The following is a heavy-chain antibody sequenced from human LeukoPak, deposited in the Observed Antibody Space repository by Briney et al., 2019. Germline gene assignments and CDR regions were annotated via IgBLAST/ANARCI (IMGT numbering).Heavy chain of an antibody. J-gene: IGHJ4*02. D-gene: IGHD4-17*01. V-gene: IGHV1-18*01. CDR3: ARDPVLNDDYGDSLSFAY. Sequence: ASVKVFCKVSGYTFTSYCISWVRQAPGKGLEWRGWISSYNGNTNYAEKLQGRVTMTTDTPTNTAHMALRRLRSGDTDVYSCARDPVLNDDYGDSLSFAYWGEGTLVTVS. CDR1: GYTFTSYC. CDR2: ISSYNGNT.